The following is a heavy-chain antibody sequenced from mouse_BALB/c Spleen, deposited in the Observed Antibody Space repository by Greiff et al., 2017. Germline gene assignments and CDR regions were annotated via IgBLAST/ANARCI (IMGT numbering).Heavy chain of an antibody. CDR2: ISSGSSTI. J-gene: IGHJ4*01. D-gene: IGHD2-1*01. CDR1: GFTFSSFG. CDR3: ARGRGNYYYAMDY. V-gene: IGHV5-17*02. Sequence: LVESGGGLVQPGGSRKLSCAASGFTFSSFGMHWVRQAPEKGLEWVAYISSGSSTIYYADTVKGRFTISRDNPKNTLFLQMSSLKSEDTAMYYCARGRGNYYYAMDYWGQGTSVTVSS.